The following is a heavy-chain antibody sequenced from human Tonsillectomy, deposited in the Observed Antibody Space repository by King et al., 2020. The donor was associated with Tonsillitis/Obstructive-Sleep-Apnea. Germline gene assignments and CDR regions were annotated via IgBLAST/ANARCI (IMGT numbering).Heavy chain of an antibody. CDR3: AREADYGGNHYDY. CDR2: IYYSGST. Sequence: VQLQESGPGLVKPSETLSLTCTVSGDSISSYYWSRIRQPPGKGLEWIGYIYYSGSTNYNPSLKSRVTLSVDTSKNQFSLKLSSVTAAETAVYYCAREADYGGNHYDYWGQGTLVTVSS. D-gene: IGHD4-23*01. V-gene: IGHV4-59*01. CDR1: GDSISSYY. J-gene: IGHJ4*02.